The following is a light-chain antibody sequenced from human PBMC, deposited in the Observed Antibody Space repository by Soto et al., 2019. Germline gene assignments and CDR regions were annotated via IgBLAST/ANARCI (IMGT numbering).Light chain of an antibody. V-gene: IGKV3-20*01. Sequence: EIVLTQSPGTLSLSPGERATLSCRASQSVSSSYLAWYQQKPGQAPRLLIYGASSRATGIPDRFSGDGSGTDFTLTISRLEPEDFAVYYCQQHGRSHPRTFGQGTKVEIK. CDR3: QQHGRSHPRT. CDR2: GAS. J-gene: IGKJ1*01. CDR1: QSVSSSY.